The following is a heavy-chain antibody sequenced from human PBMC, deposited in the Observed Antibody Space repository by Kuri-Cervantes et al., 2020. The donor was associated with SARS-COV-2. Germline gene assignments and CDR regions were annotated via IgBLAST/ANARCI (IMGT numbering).Heavy chain of an antibody. CDR1: GFIFSGYC. CDR3: AREDSGTNDAFDF. J-gene: IGHJ3*01. CDR2: IKQDGSEK. V-gene: IGHV3-7*03. Sequence: GESLKISCAASGFIFSGYCMTWVRQAPGKGLEWVANIKQDGSEKYYVDSVKGRFTISRDNAKNSLYLQMNSLRAEDTAVYYCAREDSGTNDAFDFWGQGATVTVSS. D-gene: IGHD3-10*01.